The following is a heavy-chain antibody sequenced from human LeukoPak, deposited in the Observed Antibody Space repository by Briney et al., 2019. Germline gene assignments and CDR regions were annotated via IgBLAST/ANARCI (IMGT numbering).Heavy chain of an antibody. J-gene: IGHJ5*02. V-gene: IGHV3-64*01. CDR2: ISGNGDST. Sequence: GGSLRLSCAASVFAFSTCAMNSVRQAPGKGLEYVAAISGNGDSTYYANSVKGRFTISRDNSKNTLYLQMGSLRPEDMAVYYCAREVYAGNWFDPWGQGTLVTVSS. D-gene: IGHD2-8*01. CDR1: VFAFSTCA. CDR3: AREVYAGNWFDP.